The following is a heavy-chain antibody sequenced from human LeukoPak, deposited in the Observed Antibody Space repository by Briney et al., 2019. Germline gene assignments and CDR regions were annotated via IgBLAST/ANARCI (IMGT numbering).Heavy chain of an antibody. V-gene: IGHV3-30*18. CDR1: GFTFSSYG. D-gene: IGHD1-26*01. CDR3: AKVRGALDY. CDR2: ISYDGSNK. J-gene: IGHJ4*02. Sequence: GRSLRLSCAASGFTFSSYGMHWVRQAPGKGLEWVAVISYDGSNKYYADSVKGRFTISRDNSKNTLYLQMNGLRAEDTAVYYCAKVRGALDYWGQGTLVTVSS.